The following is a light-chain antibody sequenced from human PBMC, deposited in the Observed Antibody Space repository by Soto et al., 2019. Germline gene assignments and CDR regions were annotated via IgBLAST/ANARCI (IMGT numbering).Light chain of an antibody. CDR1: RTISSW. CDR3: QQLESYPST. V-gene: IGKV1-5*03. J-gene: IGKJ4*01. Sequence: DIQMTQSPSTLSGSVGDRVTITCRASRTISSWLAWYQQKPGKAPKLLIYKASTLKSGVPSRFSGSGSGTDFTLTISSLQPEDFATYYCQQLESYPSTFGGGTKVDIK. CDR2: KAS.